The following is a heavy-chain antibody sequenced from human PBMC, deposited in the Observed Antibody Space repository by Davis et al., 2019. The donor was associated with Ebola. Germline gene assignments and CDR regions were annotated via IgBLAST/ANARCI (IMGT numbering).Heavy chain of an antibody. CDR3: ARASSIAARHYYYGMDV. Sequence: ASVKVSCQASGYTLPRYRISWVRQPPAQGLEWMGWISAYNGNTNYAQKLQGRVTMTTDTSTSTAYMELRSLRSDDTAVYYCARASSIAARHYYYGMDVWGQGTTVTVSS. V-gene: IGHV1-18*01. J-gene: IGHJ6*02. CDR1: GYTLPRYR. D-gene: IGHD6-6*01. CDR2: ISAYNGNT.